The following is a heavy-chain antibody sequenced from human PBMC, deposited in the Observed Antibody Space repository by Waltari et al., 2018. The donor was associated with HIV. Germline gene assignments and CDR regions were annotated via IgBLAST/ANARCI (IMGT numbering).Heavy chain of an antibody. J-gene: IGHJ6*02. CDR2: ISWNSGSI. CDR3: AKHGSGRAASNYYYYGMDV. Sequence: EVQLVESGGGLVQPGRSLRLSCAASGFTFDDYAMHWVRQAPGKGLEWVSGISWNSGSIGYADSVKGRFTISRDNAKNSLYLQMNSLRAEDTALYYCAKHGSGRAASNYYYYGMDVWGQGTTVTVSS. V-gene: IGHV3-9*01. CDR1: GFTFDDYA. D-gene: IGHD6-13*01.